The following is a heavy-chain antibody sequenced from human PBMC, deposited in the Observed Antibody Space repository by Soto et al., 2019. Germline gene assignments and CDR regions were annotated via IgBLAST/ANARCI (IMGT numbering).Heavy chain of an antibody. D-gene: IGHD5-18*01. J-gene: IGHJ4*02. Sequence: GGSLRLSCAASGFTFSSYAMHWVRQAPGKGLEWVAAISCGGGSTYYADSVKGRFTISRDNSKNTLYLQMNSLRAEDTAVYYCAKTWIQPRIYYFDYWGQGTLVTVSS. V-gene: IGHV3-23*01. CDR3: AKTWIQPRIYYFDY. CDR2: ISCGGGST. CDR1: GFTFSSYA.